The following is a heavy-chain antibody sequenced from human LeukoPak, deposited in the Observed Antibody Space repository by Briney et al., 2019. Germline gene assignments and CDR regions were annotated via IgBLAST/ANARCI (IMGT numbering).Heavy chain of an antibody. V-gene: IGHV3-9*01. J-gene: IGHJ4*02. CDR2: ISWNSGSI. D-gene: IGHD4-11*01. CDR3: AEYRGYSNYFDY. CDR1: GFTFDDYA. Sequence: GGSLRLSCAASGFTFDDYAMHWVRQAPGKGLEGVSGISWNSGSIGYADSVKGRFTISRDNAKNSLYLQMNSLRAEDTALYYCAEYRGYSNYFDYWGQGTLVTVSS.